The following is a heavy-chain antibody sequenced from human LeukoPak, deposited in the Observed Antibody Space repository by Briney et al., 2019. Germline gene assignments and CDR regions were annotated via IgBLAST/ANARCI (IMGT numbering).Heavy chain of an antibody. J-gene: IGHJ4*02. D-gene: IGHD4-11*01. CDR2: INRSGDT. V-gene: IGHV4-34*01. CDR3: ARSGVTTVLYLD. Sequence: SKTLSLTCGVSDGSFNKHYWAWIRQPPGKGLEWIGEINRSGDTNYNPSLNSRVTISVDTSMNQFSLKLSSVTAADTAVYFCARSGVTTVLYLDWGQGTLVTVSS. CDR1: DGSFNKHY.